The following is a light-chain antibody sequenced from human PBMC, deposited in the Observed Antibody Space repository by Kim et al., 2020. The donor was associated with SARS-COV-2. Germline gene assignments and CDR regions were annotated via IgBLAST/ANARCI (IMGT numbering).Light chain of an antibody. J-gene: IGKJ1*01. Sequence: LSPGERATLSCRASQSVSSSYLSLYQKKPGQAPRLLIYDASTRATGIPPRFSGSGSGTDFTLTISSLQPEDFAVYYCQQDYNLWTFGQGTKVEIK. CDR2: DAS. CDR1: QSVSSSY. CDR3: QQDYNLWT. V-gene: IGKV3D-7*01.